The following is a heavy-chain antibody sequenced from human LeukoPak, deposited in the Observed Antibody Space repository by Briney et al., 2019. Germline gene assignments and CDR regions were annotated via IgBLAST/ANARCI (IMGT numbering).Heavy chain of an antibody. D-gene: IGHD2-8*01. J-gene: IGHJ3*02. CDR2: IIPIFGTA. V-gene: IGHV1-69*13. Sequence: ASVKVSCKASGGTFSSYAISWVRQAPGQGLEWMGGIIPIFGTANYAQKFQGRVTITADESTSTAYMELSSLRSEDTAVYYCARVYCTNGVCPDGAFDIWGQGTMVTVSS. CDR1: GGTFSSYA. CDR3: ARVYCTNGVCPDGAFDI.